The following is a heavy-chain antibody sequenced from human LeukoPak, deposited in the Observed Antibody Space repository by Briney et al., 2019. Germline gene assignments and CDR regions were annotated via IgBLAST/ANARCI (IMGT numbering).Heavy chain of an antibody. J-gene: IGHJ4*02. Sequence: GESLKISCQGSGYSFSNYWIGWVRQMPGKGLEWMGIIYPSNSDTRYRQSFHGQVTISADKSISTAYLHWSSLKASDTAMYYCARSCQGSILGCFDYWGQGTLVTVSS. CDR2: IYPSNSDT. CDR3: ARSCQGSILGCFDY. D-gene: IGHD1-26*01. CDR1: GYSFSNYW. V-gene: IGHV5-51*01.